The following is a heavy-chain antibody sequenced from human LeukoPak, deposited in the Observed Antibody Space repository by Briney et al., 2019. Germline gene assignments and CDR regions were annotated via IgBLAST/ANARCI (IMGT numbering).Heavy chain of an antibody. J-gene: IGHJ4*02. Sequence: GGSLRHSCAASGFTVSSNYMSWVRQAPGKGLEWVSVIYSGGSTYYADSVKGRFTISRDNSKNTLYLQMNSLRAEDTAVYYCARGRPGVSFDYWGQGTLVTVSS. CDR2: IYSGGST. CDR1: GFTVSSNY. CDR3: ARGRPGVSFDY. D-gene: IGHD2-2*01. V-gene: IGHV3-53*01.